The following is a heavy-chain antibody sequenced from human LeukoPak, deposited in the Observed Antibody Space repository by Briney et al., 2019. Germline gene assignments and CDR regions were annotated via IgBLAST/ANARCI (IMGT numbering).Heavy chain of an antibody. CDR2: ISYDGSNK. CDR3: ARDWTAVAEYYFDY. CDR1: GFSFNNYA. Sequence: PGGSLRLSCAASGFSFNNYAMQWVRQAPGKGLEWVAVISYDGSNKHYADSVKGRFTISRDNSKNTLYLQMNSLRAEDTAVYYCARDWTAVAEYYFDYWGQGTLVTVSS. J-gene: IGHJ4*02. D-gene: IGHD6-19*01. V-gene: IGHV3-30*04.